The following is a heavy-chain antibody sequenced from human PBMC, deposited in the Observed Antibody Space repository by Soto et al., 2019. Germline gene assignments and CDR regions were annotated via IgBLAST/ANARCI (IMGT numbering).Heavy chain of an antibody. CDR1: GFSVSRNY. CDR2: VYSGGPT. D-gene: IGHD3-10*01. J-gene: IGHJ4*02. Sequence: QLVETGGGLIQPGTSLTLSCAASGFSVSRNYMTWVRQAPGKGLEWVSFVYSGGPTFYADSVKGRFILSRDDSQNTMYLQMHKLRAEDTAVYYCARVPGRLWGRGTLVTVAS. CDR3: ARVPGRL. V-gene: IGHV3-53*02.